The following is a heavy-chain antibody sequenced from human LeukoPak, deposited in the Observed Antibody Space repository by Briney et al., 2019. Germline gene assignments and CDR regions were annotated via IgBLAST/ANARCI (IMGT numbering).Heavy chain of an antibody. CDR1: GYTFTSYG. V-gene: IGHV1-18*01. Sequence: ASVKVSCKASGYTFTSYGISWVRQAPGQGLEWMGWISAYNGSTNYAQKLQGRVTMTTDTSTSTAYMELRSLRSDDTAVYYCARDPSNTSGRYTYFDYWGQGTLVTVS. CDR2: ISAYNGST. J-gene: IGHJ4*02. D-gene: IGHD3-16*02. CDR3: ARDPSNTSGRYTYFDY.